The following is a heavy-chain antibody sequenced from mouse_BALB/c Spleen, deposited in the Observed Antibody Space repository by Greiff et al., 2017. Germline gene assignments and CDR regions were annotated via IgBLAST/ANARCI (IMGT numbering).Heavy chain of an antibody. CDR3: ARRRFMIKDAMDY. CDR2: IDPYNGGT. J-gene: IGHJ4*01. CDR1: GYAFTSYN. Sequence: VQLQQSGPELVKPGASVKVSYKASGYAFTSYNMYWVKQSHGKSLEWIGYIDPYNGGTSYNQKFKGKATLTVDKSSSTAYMHLNSLTSEDSAVYYCARRRFMIKDAMDYWGQGTSVTVSS. D-gene: IGHD2-4*01. V-gene: IGHV1S135*01.